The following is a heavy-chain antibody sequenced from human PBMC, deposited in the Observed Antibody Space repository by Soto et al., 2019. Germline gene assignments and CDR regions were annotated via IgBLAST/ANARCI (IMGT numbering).Heavy chain of an antibody. V-gene: IGHV1-69*13. J-gene: IGHJ4*02. CDR1: GGTFSSYA. CDR3: ARDLEMATITPDY. Sequence: GASVKVSCKASGGTFSSYAISWVRQAPGQGLEWMGGIIPIFGTANYAQKFQGRVTITADESTSTAYMELRSLRSDDTAVYYCARDLEMATITPDYWGQGTLVT. CDR2: IIPIFGTA. D-gene: IGHD5-12*01.